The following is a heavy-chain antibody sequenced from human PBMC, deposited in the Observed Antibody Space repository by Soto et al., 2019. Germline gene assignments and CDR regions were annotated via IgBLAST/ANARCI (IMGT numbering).Heavy chain of an antibody. J-gene: IGHJ6*02. CDR1: GFTFSSYA. CDR2: ITYDGSNK. V-gene: IGHV3-30-3*01. CDR3: ARRGGYSSSTAYCYYGMDV. Sequence: QVQLVESGGGVVQPGRSLRLSCAASGFTFSSYAMHWVRQAPGKGLERVAVITYDGSNKYYADSVKGRFTISRDNSKNTLYLQMNSLRAEDTAVYYCARRGGYSSSTAYCYYGMDVWGQGTTVTVSS. D-gene: IGHD5-18*01.